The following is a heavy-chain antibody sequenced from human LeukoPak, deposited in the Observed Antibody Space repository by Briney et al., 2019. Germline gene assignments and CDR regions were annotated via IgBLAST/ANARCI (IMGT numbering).Heavy chain of an antibody. CDR3: AREGGATTAIDY. CDR2: IYSGGST. CDR1: GFTVSSNY. V-gene: IGHV3-53*01. J-gene: IGHJ4*02. Sequence: TGGSLRLSCAASGFTVSSNYMSWVRQAPGKGLEWVSVIYSGGSTYYADSGKGRFTNSRDNSKNTLYLQMNSLRAEDTAVYYCAREGGATTAIDYWGQGTLVTVSS. D-gene: IGHD1-26*01.